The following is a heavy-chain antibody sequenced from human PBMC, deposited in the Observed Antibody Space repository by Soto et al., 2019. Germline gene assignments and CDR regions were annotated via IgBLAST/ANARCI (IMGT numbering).Heavy chain of an antibody. CDR2: IYYSGST. V-gene: IGHV4-31*03. Sequence: SETLSLTCTVSGGSISSGGYYWSWIRQHPGKGLEWIGYIYYSGSTYYNPSLKSRVTISVDTSKNQFSLKLSSVTAADTAVYYCARDASGYSYAPFDPWGQGTLVTVSS. D-gene: IGHD5-18*01. CDR3: ARDASGYSYAPFDP. CDR1: GGSISSGGYY. J-gene: IGHJ5*02.